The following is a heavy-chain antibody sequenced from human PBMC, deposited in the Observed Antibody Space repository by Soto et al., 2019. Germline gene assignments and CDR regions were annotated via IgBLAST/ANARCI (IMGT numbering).Heavy chain of an antibody. CDR3: ARRPDSSGYFDY. Sequence: ASVKVSCKASGGTFSSYAISWVRQAPGQGLEWMGGIIPIFGTANYAQKFQGRVTITADESTSTAYMELSSLRSEDTAVYYCARRPDSSGYFDYWGQGTLVTVSS. CDR1: GGTFSSYA. CDR2: IIPIFGTA. J-gene: IGHJ4*02. D-gene: IGHD6-19*01. V-gene: IGHV1-69*13.